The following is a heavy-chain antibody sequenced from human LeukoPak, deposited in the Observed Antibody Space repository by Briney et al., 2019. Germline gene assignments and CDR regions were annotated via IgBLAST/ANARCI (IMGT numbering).Heavy chain of an antibody. CDR3: ARDTAMANYFDY. V-gene: IGHV3-74*01. CDR2: INSDGSST. J-gene: IGHJ4*02. CDR1: VFTFSIYC. Sequence: GGTLRLSCAASVFTFSIYCMHWVRQAPGKGLVWVSRINSDGSSTSYADSVKGRFTISRDHAKNTLYLQVNSLRAEDTAVYYCARDTAMANYFDYWGQGTLVTVSS. D-gene: IGHD5-18*01.